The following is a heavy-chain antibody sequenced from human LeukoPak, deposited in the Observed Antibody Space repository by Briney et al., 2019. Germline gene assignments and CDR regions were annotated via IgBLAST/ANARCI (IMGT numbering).Heavy chain of an antibody. Sequence: GGSLRLSCAASGFTVSSNYMSWVRQAPGKGLEWVSVIYSGGSTYYADSVKGRFTISRDNSKNTLYLQMNSLRAEDTAVYYCARAAAGSRYFDYWDQGTLVTVSS. V-gene: IGHV3-53*01. D-gene: IGHD6-13*01. CDR2: IYSGGST. CDR1: GFTVSSNY. J-gene: IGHJ4*02. CDR3: ARAAAGSRYFDY.